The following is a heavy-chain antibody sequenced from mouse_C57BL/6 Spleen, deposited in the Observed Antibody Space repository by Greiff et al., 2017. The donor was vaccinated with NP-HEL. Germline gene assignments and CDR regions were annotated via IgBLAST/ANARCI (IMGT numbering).Heavy chain of an antibody. CDR2: IHPNSGST. Sequence: QVKLQQPGAELVKPGASVKLSCKASGYTFTSYWMHWVKQRPGQGLEWIGMIHPNSGSTNYNEKFKSKATLTVDKSSSTAYMQLSSLTSEDSAVYYCARWLLHYAMDYWGQGTSVTVSS. CDR3: ARWLLHYAMDY. V-gene: IGHV1-64*01. CDR1: GYTFTSYW. J-gene: IGHJ4*01. D-gene: IGHD2-3*01.